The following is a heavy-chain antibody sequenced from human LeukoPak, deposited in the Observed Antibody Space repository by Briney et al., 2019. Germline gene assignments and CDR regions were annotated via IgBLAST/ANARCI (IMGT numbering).Heavy chain of an antibody. CDR1: GFTFDDYA. J-gene: IGHJ4*02. Sequence: GRSLRLSCAASGFTFDDYAMHWVRQAPGKGLEWVSGISWNSGSIGYADSVKGRFTISRDNAKNSLYLQMNSLRAEDTALYYCAKPRDYDILTGHTQGYFDYWGQGTLVTVSS. V-gene: IGHV3-9*01. CDR2: ISWNSGSI. D-gene: IGHD3-9*01. CDR3: AKPRDYDILTGHTQGYFDY.